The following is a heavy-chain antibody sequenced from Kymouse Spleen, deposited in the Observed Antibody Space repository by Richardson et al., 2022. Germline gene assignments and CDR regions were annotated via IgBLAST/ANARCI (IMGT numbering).Heavy chain of an antibody. CDR2: IYYSGST. CDR1: GGSISSSSYY. D-gene: IGHD6-6*01. J-gene: IGHJ4*02. V-gene: IGHV4-39*01. Sequence: QLQLQESGPGLVKPSETLSLTCTVSGGSISSSSYYWGWIRQPPGKGLEWIGSIYYSGSTYYNPSLKSRVTISVDTSKNQFSLKLSSVTAADTAVYYCARHESIAARNYFDYWGQGTLVTVSS. CDR3: ARHESIAARNYFDY.